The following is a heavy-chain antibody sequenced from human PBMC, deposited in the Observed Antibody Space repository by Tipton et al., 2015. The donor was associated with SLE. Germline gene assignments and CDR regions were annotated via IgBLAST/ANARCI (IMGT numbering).Heavy chain of an antibody. V-gene: IGHV4-34*01. Sequence: TLSLTCAVYGGSFSGYYWSWIRQPPEKGLEWIGEINHSGSTNYNPSLKSRVTISVDTSKNQFSLKLSSVTAADTAVYYCAREGRREQLALDYWGQGTLVTVSS. D-gene: IGHD6-6*01. CDR1: GGSFSGYY. CDR3: AREGRREQLALDY. J-gene: IGHJ4*02. CDR2: INHSGST.